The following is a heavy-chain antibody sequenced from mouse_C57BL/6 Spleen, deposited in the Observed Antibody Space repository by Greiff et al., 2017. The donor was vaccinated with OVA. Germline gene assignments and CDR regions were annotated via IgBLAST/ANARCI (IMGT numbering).Heavy chain of an antibody. Sequence: VQLKESGGGLVKPGGSLKLSCAASGFTFSSYAMSWVRQTPEKRLEWVANISDGGSYTYYPDTVKGRFTISRDNAKNNLYLQMSHLKSEDTAMYYGARRDEKRRAWFAYWGQGTLVTVSA. J-gene: IGHJ3*01. CDR2: ISDGGSYT. CDR1: GFTFSSYA. CDR3: ARRDEKRRAWFAY. V-gene: IGHV5-4*03.